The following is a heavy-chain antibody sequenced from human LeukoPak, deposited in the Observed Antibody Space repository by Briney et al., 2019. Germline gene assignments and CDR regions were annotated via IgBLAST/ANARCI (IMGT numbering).Heavy chain of an antibody. CDR2: INHSGST. J-gene: IGHJ4*02. D-gene: IGHD3-10*01. Sequence: SETLSLTCAVYGGSSSGYYWSWIRQPPGKGLEWIGEINHSGSTNYNPSLKSRVTISVDTSKNQFSLKLSSVTAADTAVYYCARTYYYGSGSYYNPRGYFDYWGQGTLVTVSS. V-gene: IGHV4-34*01. CDR3: ARTYYYGSGSYYNPRGYFDY. CDR1: GGSSSGYY.